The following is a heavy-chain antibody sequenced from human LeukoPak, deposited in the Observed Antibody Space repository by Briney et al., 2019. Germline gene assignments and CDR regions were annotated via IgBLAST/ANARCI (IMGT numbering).Heavy chain of an antibody. CDR1: GFTVSSNC. CDR3: AKAYSSSWYVFRY. CDR2: IYSGGST. D-gene: IGHD6-13*01. V-gene: IGHV3-53*01. Sequence: GGSLRLSCAASGFTVSSNCMSWVRQAPGKGLEWVSFIYSGGSTYYEDSVKGRFTISRDNSKNTLYLQMNSLRAEDTAVYYCAKAYSSSWYVFRYWGQGTLVTVSS. J-gene: IGHJ4*02.